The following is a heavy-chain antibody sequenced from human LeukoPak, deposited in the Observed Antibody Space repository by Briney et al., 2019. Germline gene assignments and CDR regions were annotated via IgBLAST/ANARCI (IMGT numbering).Heavy chain of an antibody. CDR1: GGSISSGGYF. V-gene: IGHV4-31*03. CDR2: ISSSGST. Sequence: SETLSLTCTVSGGSISSGGYFWSWIRQHPGKGLEWIGSISSSGSTLYSPSLKRRISISVDTSNNQFSLKLSSVTAADTAVFYRARADNLNAFDYWGQGTRVTVSS. J-gene: IGHJ4*02. D-gene: IGHD1-1*01. CDR3: ARADNLNAFDY.